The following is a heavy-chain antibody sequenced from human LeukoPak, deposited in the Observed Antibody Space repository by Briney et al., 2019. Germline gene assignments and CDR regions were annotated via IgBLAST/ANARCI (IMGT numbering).Heavy chain of an antibody. CDR3: ARGRISNWGFEGTLFDA. J-gene: IGHJ4*02. D-gene: IGHD7-27*01. CDR1: GYSISSGYY. CDR2: IYHSGST. Sequence: PSETLSLTCTVSGYSISSGYYWGWIRQPPGKGLEWIGSIYHSGSTYYNPSLKSRVTISVDTSKNQFSLKLTSMTAADTAVYFCARGRISNWGFEGTLFDAWGQGVLVTVSS. V-gene: IGHV4-38-2*02.